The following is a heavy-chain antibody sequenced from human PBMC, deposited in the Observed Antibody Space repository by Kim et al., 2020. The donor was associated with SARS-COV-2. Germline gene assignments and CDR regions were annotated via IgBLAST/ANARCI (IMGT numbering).Heavy chain of an antibody. Sequence: ASVKVSCKASGYTFTSYAMNWVRQAPGQGLEWMGWINTNTGNPTYAQGFTGRFVFSLDTSVSTAYLQISSLKAEDTAVYYCARRRAAAAGHRYNWFDPWGQGTLVTVSS. D-gene: IGHD6-13*01. CDR2: INTNTGNP. CDR3: ARRRAAAAGHRYNWFDP. CDR1: GYTFTSYA. J-gene: IGHJ5*02. V-gene: IGHV7-4-1*02.